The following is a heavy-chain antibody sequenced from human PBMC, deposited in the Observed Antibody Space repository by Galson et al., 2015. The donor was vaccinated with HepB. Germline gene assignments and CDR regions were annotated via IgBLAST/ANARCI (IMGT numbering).Heavy chain of an antibody. Sequence: SVKVSCKASGYTFTSYDINWVRQATGQGLEWMGWMNPNSGNTGYAQKFQGRVTMTRNTPISTAYMELSSLRSEDTAVYYCTFRNYDFWSGYRYYFDYWGQGTLVTVSS. V-gene: IGHV1-8*01. CDR1: GYTFTSYD. CDR3: TFRNYDFWSGYRYYFDY. J-gene: IGHJ4*02. D-gene: IGHD3-3*01. CDR2: MNPNSGNT.